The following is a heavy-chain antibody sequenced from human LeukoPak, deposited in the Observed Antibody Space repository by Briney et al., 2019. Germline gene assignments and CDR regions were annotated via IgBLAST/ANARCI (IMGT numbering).Heavy chain of an antibody. CDR2: INHSGST. D-gene: IGHD7-27*01. Sequence: SETLSLTCTVSGGSISSSSYYWGWIRQPPGKGLEWIGEINHSGSTNYNPSLKSRVTISVDTSKNQFSLKLSSVTAADTAVYYCARGPGENLESHWFDPWGQGTLVTVSS. CDR3: ARGPGENLESHWFDP. J-gene: IGHJ5*02. CDR1: GGSISSSSYY. V-gene: IGHV4-39*07.